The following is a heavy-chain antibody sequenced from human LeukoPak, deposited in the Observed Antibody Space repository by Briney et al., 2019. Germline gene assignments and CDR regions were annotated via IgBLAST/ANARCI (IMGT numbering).Heavy chain of an antibody. J-gene: IGHJ5*02. V-gene: IGHV3-53*01. D-gene: IGHD6-13*01. CDR1: GFTVSSNY. CDR2: IYSGGST. Sequence: GGSLRLSCAASGFTVSSNYMSWVRQAPGKGLEWVSVIYSGGSTYYADSVKGRFTISRDNAKNSLYLQMTSLRVEDTAVYYCATSHDAAGNSWGQGTLVTVSS. CDR3: ATSHDAAGNS.